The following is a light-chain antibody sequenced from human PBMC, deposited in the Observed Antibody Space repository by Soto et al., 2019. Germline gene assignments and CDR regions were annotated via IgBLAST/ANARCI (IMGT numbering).Light chain of an antibody. Sequence: AIQMTQSPSSLSASVGDRVTIACRASQGIRNDLGWYQQKPGKAPKLLIYAASSLQNGVPSRFSGSGSGTDFPLTISRPQPEDFATYWGPQIYNFPWTFGQGTKGEIK. V-gene: IGKV1-6*02. CDR2: AAS. CDR3: PQIYNFPWT. J-gene: IGKJ1*01. CDR1: QGIRND.